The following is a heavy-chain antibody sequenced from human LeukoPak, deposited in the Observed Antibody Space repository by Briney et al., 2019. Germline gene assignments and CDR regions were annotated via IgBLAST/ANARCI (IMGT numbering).Heavy chain of an antibody. CDR3: ARASRGDSTYYGMDV. D-gene: IGHD4-17*01. CDR2: IKQDGSEK. V-gene: IGHV3-7*01. Sequence: GGSLRLSCAASGFTFSSYWMSWVRQAPGKGLEWVANIKQDGSEKYYVDSVKGRFTISRDNSKNTLYLQMNSLRAEDTAVYYCARASRGDSTYYGMDVWGQGTTVTVSS. J-gene: IGHJ6*02. CDR1: GFTFSSYW.